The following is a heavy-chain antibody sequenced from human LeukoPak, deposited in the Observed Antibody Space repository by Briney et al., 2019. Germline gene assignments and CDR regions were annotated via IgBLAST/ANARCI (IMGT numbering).Heavy chain of an antibody. CDR1: GYTFTSYG. J-gene: IGHJ3*01. V-gene: IGHV1-18*01. CDR2: ISAYNGDT. Sequence: ASVKVSCKASGYTFTSYGISWVRQAPGQGLEWMGWISAYNGDTDYAQKLQGRVTMTADTSTTTAYMELSSLRSEDTAVYYCARDMSTRVTPISYAIDVWGQGTMVTVSS. CDR3: ARDMSTRVTPISYAIDV. D-gene: IGHD4-23*01.